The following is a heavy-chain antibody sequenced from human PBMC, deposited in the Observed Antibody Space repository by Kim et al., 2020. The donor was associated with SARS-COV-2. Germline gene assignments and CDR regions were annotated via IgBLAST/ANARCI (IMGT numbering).Heavy chain of an antibody. Sequence: GGSLRLSCAASGFTFSDYYMSWIRQAPGKGLEWVSYISSSGSTIYYADSVKGRFTIFRDNAKNSLYLQMNSRRADDTAVYYCARWAYYYGSGSYYNSGVDYWGQGPLVTVSS. CDR1: GFTFSDYY. V-gene: IGHV3-11*01. CDR2: ISSSGSTI. CDR3: ARWAYYYGSGSYYNSGVDY. J-gene: IGHJ4*02. D-gene: IGHD3-10*01.